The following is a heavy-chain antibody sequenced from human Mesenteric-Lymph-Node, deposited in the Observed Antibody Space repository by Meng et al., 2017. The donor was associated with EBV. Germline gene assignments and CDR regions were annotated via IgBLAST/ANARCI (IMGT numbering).Heavy chain of an antibody. CDR2: IYWDGDK. CDR3: ARPNPDYSPPHDGHWYDP. J-gene: IGHJ5*02. CDR1: GFSLSYSGVG. Sequence: QITLEESAPTPRTPPQTPTLTCTFVGFSLSYSGVGVGWLRQPPGKALEWLALIYWDGDKRYNPSLKNRLTITKDNSKNQVVLTMTNMDPVDTATYYCARPNPDYSPPHDGHWYDPWGQGTLVTVSS. V-gene: IGHV2-5*02. D-gene: IGHD4/OR15-4a*01.